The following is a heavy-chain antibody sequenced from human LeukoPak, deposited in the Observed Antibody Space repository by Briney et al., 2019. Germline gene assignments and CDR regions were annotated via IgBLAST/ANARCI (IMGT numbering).Heavy chain of an antibody. V-gene: IGHV3-23*01. CDR1: GFTFSSYT. Sequence: GGSLRLSCAASGFTFSSYTMSWVRQAPGKGLEWVSTITTSDGNTYYADSVKGRFTVSRDNSKNTLFLQMNSLRAEDTAVYYCAKDGGLWVSAHWGDSWGRGTLVTVTS. CDR2: ITTSDGNT. D-gene: IGHD7-27*01. J-gene: IGHJ4*02. CDR3: AKDGGLWVSAHWGDS.